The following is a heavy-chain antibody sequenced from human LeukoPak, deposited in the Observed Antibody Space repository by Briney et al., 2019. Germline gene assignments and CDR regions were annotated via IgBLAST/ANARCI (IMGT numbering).Heavy chain of an antibody. V-gene: IGHV1-18*04. CDR2: ISAYNGHT. J-gene: IGHJ5*02. CDR3: ARGTSSSSWFPEYNWFDP. CDR1: GYTFTKSY. D-gene: IGHD6-13*01. Sequence: ASVKVSCKASGYTFTKSYIHWVRQAPGQGLEWMGWISAYNGHTNSAQKFQGRVTMTTDTSTSTAYMELRSLRSDDTAVYYCARGTSSSSWFPEYNWFDPWGQGTLVTVSS.